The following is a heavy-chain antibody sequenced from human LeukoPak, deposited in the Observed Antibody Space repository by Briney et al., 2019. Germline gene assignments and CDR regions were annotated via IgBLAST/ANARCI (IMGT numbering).Heavy chain of an antibody. V-gene: IGHV4-34*01. Sequence: TSETLSLTCAVYGGSFSGYYWSWIRQPPGKGLEWIGEINHSGSTNYNPSLKSRVTISVDTSKNQFSLKLSSVTAADTAVYYCARGLNAAAGAAVPGIAVDWGQGTLVTVSS. CDR2: INHSGST. CDR3: ARGLNAAAGAAVPGIAVD. CDR1: GGSFSGYY. J-gene: IGHJ4*02. D-gene: IGHD6-19*01.